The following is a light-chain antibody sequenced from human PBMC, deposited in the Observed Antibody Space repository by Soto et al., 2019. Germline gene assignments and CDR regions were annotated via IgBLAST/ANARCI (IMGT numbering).Light chain of an antibody. CDR1: TGAVTSSHF. CDR2: NTN. CDR3: LLAYSGARI. V-gene: IGLV7-46*01. J-gene: IGLJ2*01. Sequence: QAVVTQEPSLTVSPGGTVTLTCDSSTGAVTSSHFCYWIQQKPGQAPRTLIYNTNNKHYWTPARFSGSLLGGKAALTLSGAQPEDEADYYCLLAYSGARIFGGGTKLTVL.